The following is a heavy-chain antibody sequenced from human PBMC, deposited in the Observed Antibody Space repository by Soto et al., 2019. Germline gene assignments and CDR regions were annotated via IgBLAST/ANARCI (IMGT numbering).Heavy chain of an antibody. D-gene: IGHD3-16*01. Sequence: QVQLVESGGAGSRPGRSLGPSLAASGSPFSSYGMHWVRQAPGKGLEWVAVISYDGSYKYYADSVKGRFTISRDNSKNTLYLQMNSLRAEDTAVYYCAKWNGGFDYWGQGTLVTVSS. CDR3: AKWNGGFDY. V-gene: IGHV3-30*18. CDR1: GSPFSSYG. J-gene: IGHJ4*02. CDR2: ISYDGSYK.